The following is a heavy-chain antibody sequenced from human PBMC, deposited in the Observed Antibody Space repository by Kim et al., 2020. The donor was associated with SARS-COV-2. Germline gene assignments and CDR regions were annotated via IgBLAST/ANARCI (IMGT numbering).Heavy chain of an antibody. V-gene: IGHV3-23*01. J-gene: IGHJ3*02. CDR3: ARGGFIVGATLGAFDI. Sequence: GGSLRLSCAASGFTFSSYAMSWVRQAPGKGLEWVSAISGSGGSTYYADSVKGRFTISRDNSKNTLYLQMNSLRAEDTAVYYCARGGFIVGATLGAFDIWGQGTMVTVSS. CDR2: ISGSGGST. CDR1: GFTFSSYA. D-gene: IGHD1-26*01.